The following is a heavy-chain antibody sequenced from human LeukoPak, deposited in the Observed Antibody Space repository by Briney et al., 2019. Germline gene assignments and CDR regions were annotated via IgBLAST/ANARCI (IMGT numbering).Heavy chain of an antibody. Sequence: SETLSLTCAVSGGSLSGYYWSWIRQPPGKGLEWVGEINHSGSTNYNPSLKSRVTISVDTSKNQFSLKLSSVTAADTAVYYCARGRIAARRYYFDCWSQGTLVTV. CDR2: INHSGST. V-gene: IGHV4-34*01. CDR1: GGSLSGYY. J-gene: IGHJ4*02. CDR3: ARGRIAARRYYFDC. D-gene: IGHD6-6*01.